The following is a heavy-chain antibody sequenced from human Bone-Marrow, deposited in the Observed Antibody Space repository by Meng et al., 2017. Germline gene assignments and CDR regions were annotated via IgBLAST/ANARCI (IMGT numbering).Heavy chain of an antibody. CDR3: ARDSRITMVRGVPYY. CDR1: GYTFTSYY. V-gene: IGHV1-46*01. CDR2: INPSGGST. J-gene: IGHJ4*02. Sequence: ASVKVSCKASGYTFTSYYMHWARQAPGQGLEWMGIINPSGGSTSYAQKFQGRVTMTRDTSTSTVYMELSSLRSEDTAVYYCARDSRITMVRGVPYYWGQGTLVTVSS. D-gene: IGHD3-10*01.